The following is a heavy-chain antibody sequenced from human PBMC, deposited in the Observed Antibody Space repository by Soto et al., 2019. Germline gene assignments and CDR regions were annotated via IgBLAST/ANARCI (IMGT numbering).Heavy chain of an antibody. D-gene: IGHD3-10*01. CDR3: ARPLLLWFGELLPPDYYYGMDV. V-gene: IGHV4-39*01. CDR2: IYYSGST. CDR1: GGSLSSSIYY. Sequence: PSETLSLTCTVSGGSLSSSIYYWGWIRQPPGKGLEWIGSIYYSGSTYYNPSLKSRVTISVDTSKNQFSLKLSSVTAADTAVYYCARPLLLWFGELLPPDYYYGMDVWGQGTTVTVSS. J-gene: IGHJ6*02.